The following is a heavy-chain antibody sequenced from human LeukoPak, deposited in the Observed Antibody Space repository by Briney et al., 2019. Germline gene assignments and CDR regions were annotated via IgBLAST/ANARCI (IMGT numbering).Heavy chain of an antibody. J-gene: IGHJ4*02. Sequence: PGGSLRLSCAASGFTFSSYWMSWVRQAPGKGLQWVANINQDGNEKYSVDSVKGRFTISRDNAKNSLYLQMNSLRAEDTAVYYCAREYYSDSSGSDYWGQGTLVTVSS. CDR3: AREYYSDSSGSDY. D-gene: IGHD3-22*01. CDR1: GFTFSSYW. V-gene: IGHV3-7*05. CDR2: INQDGNEK.